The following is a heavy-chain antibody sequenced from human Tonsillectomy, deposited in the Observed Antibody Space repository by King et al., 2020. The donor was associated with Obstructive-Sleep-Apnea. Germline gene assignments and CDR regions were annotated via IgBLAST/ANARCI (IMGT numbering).Heavy chain of an antibody. Sequence: VQLVQSGAEVKKPGASVRVSCKTSNYTFTSYGISWVRQAPGQGLEWMGWISADNGNTNYAQKLQGRVTLTTDTSTSTAYMDLRSLRSDDTAVYYCARPLWFGELLYFDYWGQGTLVTVSS. V-gene: IGHV1-18*01. D-gene: IGHD3-10*01. CDR1: NYTFTSYG. J-gene: IGHJ4*02. CDR3: ARPLWFGELLYFDY. CDR2: ISADNGNT.